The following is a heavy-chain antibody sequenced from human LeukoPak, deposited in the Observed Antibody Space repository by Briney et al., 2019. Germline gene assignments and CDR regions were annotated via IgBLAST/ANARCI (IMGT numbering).Heavy chain of an antibody. CDR2: ISSSSSYI. CDR3: AKERRGYKSFDY. D-gene: IGHD5-24*01. CDR1: GFTFSSYS. V-gene: IGHV3-21*04. J-gene: IGHJ4*02. Sequence: GGSLRLSCAASGFTFSSYSMNWVRQAPGKGLEWVSSISSSSSYIYYADSVKGRFTISRDNSKNTLYLQMNSLRAEDTAVYYCAKERRGYKSFDYWGQGTLVTVSS.